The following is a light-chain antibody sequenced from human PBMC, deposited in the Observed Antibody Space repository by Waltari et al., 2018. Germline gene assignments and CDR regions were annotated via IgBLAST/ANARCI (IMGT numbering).Light chain of an antibody. Sequence: DIQMTQSPSSLSASVGDRVTMTCRASQSVSNYLNWYQQKPGKAPKLLIYTASSLQSGVPPRFSGSGSGTDFTLTISSLQPEEFATYYCQQSYSTPRTFGQGTKVEIK. J-gene: IGKJ1*01. CDR3: QQSYSTPRT. CDR1: QSVSNY. V-gene: IGKV1-39*01. CDR2: TAS.